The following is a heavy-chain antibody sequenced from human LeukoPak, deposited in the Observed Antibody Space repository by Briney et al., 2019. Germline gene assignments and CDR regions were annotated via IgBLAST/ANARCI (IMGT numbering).Heavy chain of an antibody. CDR2: IYHRGST. V-gene: IGHV4-4*02. J-gene: IGHJ4*02. CDR3: VGDTSGYYRS. CDR1: GVSISDNKW. D-gene: IGHD3-3*01. Sequence: SEALSLTCDVSGVSISDNKWWSWVRQPPGRGLEWIGEIYHRGSTNYNASLKSRVTITIDKSKRHFSLKLSSVTAAVTAVYYWVGDTSGYYRSWGQGTLVTVSS.